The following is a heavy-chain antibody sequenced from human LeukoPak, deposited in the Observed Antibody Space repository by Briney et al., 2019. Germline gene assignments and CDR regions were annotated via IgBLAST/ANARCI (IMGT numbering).Heavy chain of an antibody. D-gene: IGHD3-10*01. CDR2: ISYDGSNK. CDR1: GFTFSSYG. Sequence: PGGSLRLSCAASGFTFSSYGMHWVRQAPGKGLEWVAVISYDGSNKYYADSVKGRFTTSRDNSKNTLYLQMNSLRAEDTAVYYCAKSPGPYYYYGMDVWGQGTTVTVSS. V-gene: IGHV3-30*18. J-gene: IGHJ6*02. CDR3: AKSPGPYYYYGMDV.